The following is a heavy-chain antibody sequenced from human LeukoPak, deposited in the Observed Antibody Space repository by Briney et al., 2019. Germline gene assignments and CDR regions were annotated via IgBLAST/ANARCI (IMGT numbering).Heavy chain of an antibody. Sequence: GRSLRPSCAASGFTFSRYEMNWVRQAPGKGLDWVSYISSSGSTMYYADSVKGRFTISRDNAKNSLYLQMNSPRAEDTAVYYCARLYRYGTLDYWGQGTLVTVSS. CDR2: ISSSGSTM. D-gene: IGHD5-18*01. V-gene: IGHV3-48*03. CDR1: GFTFSRYE. J-gene: IGHJ4*02. CDR3: ARLYRYGTLDY.